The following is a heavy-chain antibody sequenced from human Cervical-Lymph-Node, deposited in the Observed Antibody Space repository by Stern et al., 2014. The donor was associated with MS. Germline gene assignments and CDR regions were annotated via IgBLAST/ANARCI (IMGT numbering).Heavy chain of an antibody. V-gene: IGHV3-30*04. D-gene: IGHD1-26*01. CDR2: ISYDGRDK. CDR3: AKGGSGSYLD. CDR1: GFVFRSYA. J-gene: IGHJ4*02. Sequence: VQLVESGGGVVQPWRSLRLSCAASGFVFRSYALHWVRQAPGTELEWVALISYDGRDKYYTDSVKGRFTVSRDNSNNTVDLEMNSLRLEDTAVYYCAKGGSGSYLDWGQGSLVTVSS.